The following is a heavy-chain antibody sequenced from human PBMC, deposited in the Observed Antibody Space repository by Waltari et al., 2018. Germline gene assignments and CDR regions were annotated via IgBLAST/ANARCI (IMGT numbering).Heavy chain of an antibody. Sequence: QVQLVESGGGVVQPGRSLRLSCAASGFTFSSCAMHWVRQAPGKGLEWVAVISYDGSNKYYADSVKGRFTISRDNSKNTLYLQMNSLRAEDTAVYYCASSPYYDFWSGYYYGMDVWGQGTTVTVSS. CDR2: ISYDGSNK. J-gene: IGHJ6*02. CDR1: GFTFSSCA. V-gene: IGHV3-30-3*01. CDR3: ASSPYYDFWSGYYYGMDV. D-gene: IGHD3-3*01.